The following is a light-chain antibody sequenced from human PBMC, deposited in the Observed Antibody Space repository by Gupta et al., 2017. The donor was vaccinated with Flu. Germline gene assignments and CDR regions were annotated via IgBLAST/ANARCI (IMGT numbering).Light chain of an antibody. CDR1: QSITSW. CDR2: KAS. Sequence: GDSVTITCRASQSITSWLAWYQQKPVKAPKLLIYKASTGGSGVPSRFSGSGSVKEFTLTITSRQPDDFAYYYVQQDSSYSTFGXGTKVE. CDR3: QQDSSYST. V-gene: IGKV1-5*03. J-gene: IGKJ1*01.